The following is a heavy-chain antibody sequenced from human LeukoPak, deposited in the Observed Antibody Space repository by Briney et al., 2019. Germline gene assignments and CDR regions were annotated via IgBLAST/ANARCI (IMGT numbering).Heavy chain of an antibody. D-gene: IGHD3-22*01. Sequence: GGSLRLSCAASGFTFSSYAMHWVRQAPGKGLEWVAVISYDGSNKYYADSVKGRFTISRDNSKNTLYLQMNSLRAKDTAVYYCARDLSLSYYDSSGAFDYWGQGTLVTVSS. J-gene: IGHJ4*02. CDR3: ARDLSLSYYDSSGAFDY. CDR1: GFTFSSYA. CDR2: ISYDGSNK. V-gene: IGHV3-30*04.